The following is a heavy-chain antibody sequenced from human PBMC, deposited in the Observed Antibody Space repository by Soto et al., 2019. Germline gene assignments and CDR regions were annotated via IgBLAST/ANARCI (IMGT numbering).Heavy chain of an antibody. CDR1: GGSISSGGYS. D-gene: IGHD6-13*01. Sequence: PSETLSLTCAVSGGSISSGGYSWSWIRQPPGKGLEWIGYIYHSGSTYYNPSLKSRVTISVDTSKNQFSLKLSSVTAADTAVYYCARRGYRDSSWYSRHYYYYYGMDVWGQGTTVTVSS. CDR3: ARRGYRDSSWYSRHYYYYYGMDV. J-gene: IGHJ6*02. CDR2: IYHSGST. V-gene: IGHV4-30-2*01.